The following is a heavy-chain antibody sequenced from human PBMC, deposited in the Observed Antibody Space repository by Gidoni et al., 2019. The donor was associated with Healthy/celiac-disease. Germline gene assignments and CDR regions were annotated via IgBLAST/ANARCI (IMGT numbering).Heavy chain of an antibody. D-gene: IGHD6-13*01. V-gene: IGHV1-2*02. CDR2: INPNSGGT. Sequence: QVQLVQSGAEVKTPGASVKVSCKASGYTFPGYYMHWVRQAPGQGREWMGWINPNSGGTNDAQKFQGRVTMTRDTSISTAYMELSRLRSDDTAVYYCARVFPRIAAADMGSVSFDYWGQGTLVTVSS. CDR1: GYTFPGYY. CDR3: ARVFPRIAAADMGSVSFDY. J-gene: IGHJ4*02.